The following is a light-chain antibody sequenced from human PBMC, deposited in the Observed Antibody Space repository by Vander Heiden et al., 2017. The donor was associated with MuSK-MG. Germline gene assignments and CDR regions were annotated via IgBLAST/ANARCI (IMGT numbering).Light chain of an antibody. J-gene: IGKJ2*01. CDR2: GAS. CDR3: QQYDRWPPYT. CDR1: QSVDTN. Sequence: EVVMTPSPATLSVSPGERATLSCRASQSVDTNLARYQQKPGQAPSLLIYGASSRATGVPARFSGSGSGTEFTLTIASLQSEDSAVYYCQQYDRWPPYTFGQGTKLEIK. V-gene: IGKV3-15*01.